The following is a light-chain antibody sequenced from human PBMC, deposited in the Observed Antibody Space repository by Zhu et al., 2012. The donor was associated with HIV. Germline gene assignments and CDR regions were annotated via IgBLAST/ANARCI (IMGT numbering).Light chain of an antibody. CDR2: DTS. CDR3: QQLNSYPLFT. J-gene: IGKJ3*01. Sequence: QLTQSPAFLSASVGDRVTITCRASETISRYLAWYQQKPGKAPKLLIYDTSTLQSGVPSTFSGSGSGTEFTLTISSLQPEDFATYYCQQLNSYPLFTFGPGTKVEYQT. V-gene: IGKV1-9*01. CDR1: ETISRY.